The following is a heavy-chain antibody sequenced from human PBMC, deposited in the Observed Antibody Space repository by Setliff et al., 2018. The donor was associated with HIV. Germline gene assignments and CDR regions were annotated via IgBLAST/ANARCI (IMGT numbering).Heavy chain of an antibody. J-gene: IGHJ4*02. Sequence: SETLSLTCSVSGGSISSSTYYWGWIRQPPGKGLEWIGDIFYTGNTYYNPSLKSRVTISVDTSKNQFSLKLRSVTAADTAVYYCASGTYYKVDKWGQGTLVTVSS. V-gene: IGHV4-39*07. D-gene: IGHD3-10*01. CDR2: IFYTGNT. CDR3: ASGTYYKVDK. CDR1: GGSISSSTYY.